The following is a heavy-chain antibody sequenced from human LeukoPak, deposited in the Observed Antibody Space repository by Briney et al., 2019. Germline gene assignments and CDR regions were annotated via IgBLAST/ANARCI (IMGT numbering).Heavy chain of an antibody. CDR3: ARDHASGSFYPDY. CDR1: GFTFSSFE. D-gene: IGHD3-10*01. Sequence: GGSLRLSCVVSGFTFSSFEMNWVRQAPGKGLEWVSYISSSGSDIYYTDSVKGRFTISRDNAKNSLFLQMNSLRAEDTAAYYCARDHASGSFYPDYWGQGTLVTVSS. J-gene: IGHJ4*02. V-gene: IGHV3-48*03. CDR2: ISSSGSDI.